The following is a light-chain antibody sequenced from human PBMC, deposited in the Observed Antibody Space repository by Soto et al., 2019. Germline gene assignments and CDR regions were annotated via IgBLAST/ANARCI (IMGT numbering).Light chain of an antibody. CDR2: GAS. J-gene: IGKJ1*01. CDR1: QSVSNNY. Sequence: EIVFTQSPGTLSLSPGERATLSCRASQSVSNNYLAWYQQKPGQAPRLLIYGASSRATGIPDRFSGSGSGTDFTLTISRLEPEDFAVYYCQQYGSSPWTFGQGTKVDIK. CDR3: QQYGSSPWT. V-gene: IGKV3-20*01.